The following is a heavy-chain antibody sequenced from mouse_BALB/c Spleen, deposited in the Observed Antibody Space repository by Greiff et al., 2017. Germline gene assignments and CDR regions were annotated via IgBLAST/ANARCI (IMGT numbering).Heavy chain of an antibody. D-gene: IGHD2-12*01. CDR3: ARDRDLRRPFAY. Sequence: VKLVESGPGLVAPSQSLSITCTVSGFSLTRYGVHWVRQPPGKGLEWLGVIWAGGSTNYNSALMSRLSISKDNSKSQVFLKMNSLQTDDTAMYYCARDRDLRRPFAYWGQGTLVTVSA. CDR2: IWAGGST. CDR1: GFSLTRYG. V-gene: IGHV2-9*02. J-gene: IGHJ3*01.